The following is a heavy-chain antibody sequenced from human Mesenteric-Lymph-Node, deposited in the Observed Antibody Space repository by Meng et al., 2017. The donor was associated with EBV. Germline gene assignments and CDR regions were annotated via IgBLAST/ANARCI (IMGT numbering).Heavy chain of an antibody. CDR2: IFRTGST. V-gene: IGHV4-30-4*01. Sequence: QVHLQEAGPGLVKPCQTLSLTCAVSGDSISSDGSYWTWIRQPPGKGLEWIGYIFRTGSTYYNPSLKSRLTMSLDTSNNHFSLRLSSVTAADAAVYYCARGTYYTILTGYYFDYWGQGTLVTVSS. D-gene: IGHD3-9*01. CDR1: GDSISSDGSY. CDR3: ARGTYYTILTGYYFDY. J-gene: IGHJ4*02.